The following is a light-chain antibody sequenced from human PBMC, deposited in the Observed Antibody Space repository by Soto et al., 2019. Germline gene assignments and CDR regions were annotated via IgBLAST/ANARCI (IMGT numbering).Light chain of an antibody. CDR1: QTVRSS. V-gene: IGKV3-11*01. Sequence: EIVLTQSPATLSLSPGERATLSCRASQTVRSSLVWYQQKPGQAPRLLIYDASNRATGIPARFSGSGSGTDFTLTISSLEPEDFAVYYCQQRSNWPPTFGPGTKVDIK. CDR2: DAS. CDR3: QQRSNWPPT. J-gene: IGKJ3*01.